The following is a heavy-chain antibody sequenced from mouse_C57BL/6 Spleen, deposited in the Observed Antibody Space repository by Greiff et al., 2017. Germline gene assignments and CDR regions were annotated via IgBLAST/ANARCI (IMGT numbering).Heavy chain of an antibody. J-gene: IGHJ4*01. D-gene: IGHD6-5*01. V-gene: IGHV3-6*01. CDR2: ISYDGSN. Sequence: DVQLVESGPGLVKPSQSLSLTCSVTGYSITSGYYWNWIRQFPGNKLEWMGYISYDGSNNYNPSLKNRISITRDTSKNQFFLKLNSVTTEDTATYYCARDSYPSMDYWGQGTSVTVSS. CDR3: ARDSYPSMDY. CDR1: GYSITSGYY.